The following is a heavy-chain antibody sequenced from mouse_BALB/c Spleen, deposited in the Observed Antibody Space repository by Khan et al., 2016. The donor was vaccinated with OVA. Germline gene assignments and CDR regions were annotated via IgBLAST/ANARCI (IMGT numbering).Heavy chain of an antibody. J-gene: IGHJ3*01. D-gene: IGHD2-14*01. V-gene: IGHV1-26*01. CDR3: ARWYEFFAH. Sequence: VQLQQSGPDLVKPGASVKISCKASGYSFTVYYMIWVKQSHGKSLEWIGRVNPNNGDTNYNQKFKDKAILTVDKSSTTAYMELRSLTSEDSAVFYCARWYEFFAHWGQGTLVTVSA. CDR1: GYSFTVYY. CDR2: VNPNNGDT.